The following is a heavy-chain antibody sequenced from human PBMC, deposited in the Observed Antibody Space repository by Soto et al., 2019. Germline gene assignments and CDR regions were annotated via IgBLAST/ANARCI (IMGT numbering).Heavy chain of an antibody. J-gene: IGHJ4*02. V-gene: IGHV4-39*01. CDR1: GGSISSSSYY. D-gene: IGHD3-22*01. Sequence: PSETLSLTCTVSGGSISSSSYYWGWIRQPPGKGLEWIGSIYYSGSTYYNPSLKSRVTISVDTSKNQFSLKLSSVTAADTAVYYCARHVNYYGSSGYYSKYFDYWGQGTLVTVSS. CDR2: IYYSGST. CDR3: ARHVNYYGSSGYYSKYFDY.